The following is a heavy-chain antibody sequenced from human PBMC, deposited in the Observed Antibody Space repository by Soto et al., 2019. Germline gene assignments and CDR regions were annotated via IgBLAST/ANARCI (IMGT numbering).Heavy chain of an antibody. CDR2: ISGSGGST. CDR3: AIFAIILWPDAIAI. CDR1: GINFSSYG. Sequence: PWGALRISCAASGINFSSYGMSWVRQAPGKGLEWVSTISGSGGSTYYADSVKGRFTISRDNSKNTLYLQMNSLRAEDSAVYYCAIFAIILWPDAIAIWGQGTIVT. J-gene: IGHJ3*02. D-gene: IGHD3-10*01. V-gene: IGHV3-23*01.